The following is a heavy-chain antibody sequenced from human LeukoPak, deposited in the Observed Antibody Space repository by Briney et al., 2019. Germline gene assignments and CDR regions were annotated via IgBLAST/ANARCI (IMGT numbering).Heavy chain of an antibody. CDR1: GGSFSSSSHY. J-gene: IGHJ4*02. CDR3: ARGWLGYYDSSGYPYFDY. Sequence: KNSETLSLTCTVSGGSFSSSSHYWGWIRQPPGRGLEWVGSIYYSGSTYYKPSLNKLVTKSADQSKNQLSLKQSSVTAADTAVYYCARGWLGYYDSSGYPYFDYWGQGTLVTVSS. V-gene: IGHV4-39*01. CDR2: IYYSGST. D-gene: IGHD3-22*01.